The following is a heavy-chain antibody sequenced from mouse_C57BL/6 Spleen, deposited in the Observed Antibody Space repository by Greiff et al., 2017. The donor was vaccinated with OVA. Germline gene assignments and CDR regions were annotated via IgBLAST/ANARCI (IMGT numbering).Heavy chain of an antibody. CDR3: ARTPSYYSNYKYFDY. J-gene: IGHJ2*01. D-gene: IGHD2-5*01. V-gene: IGHV1-72*01. Sequence: QVQLQQPGAELVKPGASVKLSCKASGYTFTSYWMHWVKQRPGRGLEWIGRIEPKSGGTKYNEKFKSKATLTVDKPSSTAYMQLSSLTSEDSAVYFCARTPSYYSNYKYFDYWGQGTTLTVSS. CDR1: GYTFTSYW. CDR2: IEPKSGGT.